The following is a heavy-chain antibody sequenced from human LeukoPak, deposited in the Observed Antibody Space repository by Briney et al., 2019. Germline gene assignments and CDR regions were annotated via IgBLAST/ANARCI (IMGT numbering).Heavy chain of an antibody. Sequence: GGSLRLSCSVSGFTFSDYAMHWVRQASGKGLNYVSSISSDGGSTYYADSVKGRFTISRDNSKNTLYLQMSSLRAEDTALYYCVKDRWIDYWGQGALVTVSS. CDR1: GFTFSDYA. CDR2: ISSDGGST. J-gene: IGHJ4*02. D-gene: IGHD4-23*01. V-gene: IGHV3-64D*06. CDR3: VKDRWIDY.